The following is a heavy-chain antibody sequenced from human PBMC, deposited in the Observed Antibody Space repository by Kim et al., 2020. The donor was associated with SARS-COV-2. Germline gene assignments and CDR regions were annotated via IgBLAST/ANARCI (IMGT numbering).Heavy chain of an antibody. Sequence: GGSLRLSCAASGLSFDSSAMNWVRQAPGKGLEWVAVISFDGRNKAYAGSVKGRVTISRDNSKSTLHLQMNSLRVEDTAVYYCARGNYYESVSLSDYYNGMDVWGQGPRVTVSS. CDR1: GLSFDSSA. D-gene: IGHD3-10*01. CDR2: ISFDGRNK. V-gene: IGHV3-30-3*01. J-gene: IGHJ6*02. CDR3: ARGNYYESVSLSDYYNGMDV.